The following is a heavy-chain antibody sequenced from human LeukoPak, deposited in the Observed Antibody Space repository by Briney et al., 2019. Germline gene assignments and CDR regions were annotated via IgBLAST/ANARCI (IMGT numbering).Heavy chain of an antibody. D-gene: IGHD1-26*01. CDR1: GYTLTGYY. V-gene: IGHV1-2*02. Sequence: GASVKVSCKASGYTLTGYYMHWMRQAPGQGLEWMGWINPNSGGTNYAQKFQGRVTMTRDTSISTAYMELSRLRSDDTAVYYCARDWQGTEVGATTVTDYWGQGTLVTVSS. J-gene: IGHJ4*02. CDR3: ARDWQGTEVGATTVTDY. CDR2: INPNSGGT.